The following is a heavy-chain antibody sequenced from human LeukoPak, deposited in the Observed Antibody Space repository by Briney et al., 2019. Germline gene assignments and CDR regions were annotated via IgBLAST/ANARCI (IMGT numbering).Heavy chain of an antibody. CDR1: GFTFSGSA. Sequence: PGGSLRLSCAASGFTFSGSAVHWVRQASGKGLEWVGRIRGEANSYATAYAASVKGRFTISRDDSKNTAYLQMNSLKTEDTALYYSCRLPVVPAATPAFDIWGQGTMVVVSS. V-gene: IGHV3-73*01. CDR3: CRLPVVPAATPAFDI. J-gene: IGHJ3*02. CDR2: IRGEANSYAT. D-gene: IGHD2-2*01.